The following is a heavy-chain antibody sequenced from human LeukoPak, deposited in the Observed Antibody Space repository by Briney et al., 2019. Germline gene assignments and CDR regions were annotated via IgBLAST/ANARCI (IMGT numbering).Heavy chain of an antibody. V-gene: IGHV4-38-2*01. CDR1: GYSISSGYY. J-gene: IGHJ5*02. CDR2: IYHSGST. Sequence: PSETLSLTCAVSGYSISSGYYWGWIRQPPGKGLEWIGSIYHSGSTYYNPSLKSRVTISVDTSKNQFSLKLSSVTAADTAVYYCARHCSSTSCYNLVRFDPWGQGTLVTVSP. D-gene: IGHD2-2*02. CDR3: ARHCSSTSCYNLVRFDP.